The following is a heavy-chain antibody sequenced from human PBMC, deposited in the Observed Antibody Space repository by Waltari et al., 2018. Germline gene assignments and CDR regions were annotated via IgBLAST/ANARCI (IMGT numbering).Heavy chain of an antibody. CDR1: GYSMRSGYY. J-gene: IGHJ3*02. CDR2: IYQSGSS. Sequence: QVQLQESGPGLAQSSETLSLTCDVSGYSMRSGYYWCWIRQPPRKGLEWIASIYQSGSSYYNPSLRSRVTISVDTSRNQFSLEMTSVTATDTATYYCVAAKEYYYDGSGDDAFETWGQGTLVTVSS. CDR3: VAAKEYYYDGSGDDAFET. V-gene: IGHV4-38-2*01. D-gene: IGHD3-22*01.